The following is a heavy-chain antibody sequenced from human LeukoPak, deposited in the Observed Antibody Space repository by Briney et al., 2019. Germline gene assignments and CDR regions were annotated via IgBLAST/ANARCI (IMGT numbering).Heavy chain of an antibody. D-gene: IGHD5-18*01. V-gene: IGHV1-8*01. CDR2: MNPNSGNT. Sequence: ASVKVSCKASGYTFTSYDINWVRQATGQGLEWMGWMNPNSGNTGYAQKFQGRVTMTRNTSISTANMELSSLRSEDTAVYYCARGLARTSMVTRGGVRFDYWGQGTLVTVSS. CDR1: GYTFTSYD. CDR3: ARGLARTSMVTRGGVRFDY. J-gene: IGHJ4*02.